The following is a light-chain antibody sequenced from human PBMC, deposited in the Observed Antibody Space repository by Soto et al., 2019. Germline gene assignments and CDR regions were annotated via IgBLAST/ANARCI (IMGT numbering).Light chain of an antibody. CDR1: QSISSW. Sequence: DIQMTQSPSTLYASVGDRVTITCRASQSISSWLAWYQQKPGKAPKLLIYKASSLESGVPSRFSGSGSGTEFTLTISSLQPDDFATYYCQQYNSYSTFGQGPKVEIK. V-gene: IGKV1-5*03. J-gene: IGKJ1*01. CDR3: QQYNSYST. CDR2: KAS.